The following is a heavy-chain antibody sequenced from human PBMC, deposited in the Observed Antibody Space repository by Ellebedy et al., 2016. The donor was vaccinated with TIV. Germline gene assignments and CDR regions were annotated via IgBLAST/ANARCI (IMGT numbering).Heavy chain of an antibody. CDR3: ARNPWVGIVVVPAAMFFDY. CDR2: IYYSGST. Sequence: SETLSLTCTVSGGSISSYYWSWIRQPPGKGLEWIGYIYYSGSTNYNPSLKSRVTISVDTSKNQFSLKLSFVTAADTAVYYCARNPWVGIVVVPAAMFFDYWGQGTLVTVSS. V-gene: IGHV4-59*08. D-gene: IGHD2-2*03. J-gene: IGHJ4*02. CDR1: GGSISSYY.